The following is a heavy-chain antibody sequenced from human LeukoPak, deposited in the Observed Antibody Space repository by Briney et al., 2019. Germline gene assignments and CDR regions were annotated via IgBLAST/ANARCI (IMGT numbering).Heavy chain of an antibody. V-gene: IGHV4-61*02. D-gene: IGHD6-13*01. CDR3: AREEVITYSSSWYGVYYFDY. CDR2: IYTSGST. CDR1: GGSISSGRYY. J-gene: IGHJ4*02. Sequence: SQTLSLTCTVSGGSISSGRYYWSWIRQPAGEGLEWIGRIYTSGSTNYNPSLKSRVTISVDTSKNQFSLKLSSVTAADTAVYYCAREEVITYSSSWYGVYYFDYWGQGTLVTVSS.